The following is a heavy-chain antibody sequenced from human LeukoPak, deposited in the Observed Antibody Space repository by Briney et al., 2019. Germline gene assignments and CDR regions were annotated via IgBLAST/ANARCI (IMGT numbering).Heavy chain of an antibody. V-gene: IGHV3-30*04. D-gene: IGHD6-19*01. CDR3: AKASWVSSTDAVR. J-gene: IGHJ4*02. CDR2: ISYDGSNK. Sequence: PGRSLRLSCVASGFTFSSYAMHWVRQAPGKGLEWVAVISYDGSNKYYADSVKGRFTISRDNSKNTLYLQMKSLRVEDTAIYFWAKASWVSSTDAVRWGQGTLVTGSS. CDR1: GFTFSSYA.